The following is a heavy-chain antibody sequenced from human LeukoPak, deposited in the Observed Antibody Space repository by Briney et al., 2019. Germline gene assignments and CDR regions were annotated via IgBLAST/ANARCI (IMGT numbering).Heavy chain of an antibody. D-gene: IGHD6-19*01. V-gene: IGHV4-59*01. Sequence: SETLSLTCSVSGGSMNSYYWSWIRQSPGKGLEWIGYIYNTGTTNYNPSLKSRVTISVDTSKSQFSLTLSSVTAADTAVYYCARNGEAVAGTSFFDYWGQGTLVTVSS. CDR1: GGSMNSYY. CDR2: IYNTGTT. J-gene: IGHJ4*02. CDR3: ARNGEAVAGTSFFDY.